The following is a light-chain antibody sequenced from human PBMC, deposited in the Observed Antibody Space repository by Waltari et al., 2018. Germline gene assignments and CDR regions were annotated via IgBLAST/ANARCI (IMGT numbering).Light chain of an antibody. CDR1: QGVTSNY. V-gene: IGKV3-20*01. J-gene: IGKJ1*01. CDR2: GAS. CDR3: QKYGTSPRT. Sequence: EIVLTQSPDTLSLSPGGRATLSCSASQGVTSNYLAWYQQKPGQAPSLIMFGASTRATGIPDRFSGSGSGTDFTLTISRLEPEDFAVYYCQKYGTSPRTFGQGTKVEIK.